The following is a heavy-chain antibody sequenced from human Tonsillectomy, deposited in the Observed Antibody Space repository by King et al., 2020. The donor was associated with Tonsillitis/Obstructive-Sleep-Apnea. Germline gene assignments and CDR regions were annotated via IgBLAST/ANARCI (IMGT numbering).Heavy chain of an antibody. D-gene: IGHD2-2*01. CDR1: GFTFDDYT. Sequence: VQLVESGGVVVQPGGSLRLSCAASGFTFDDYTMHWVRQAPGKGLEWVSLISWDGGSTYYADSVKGRFTISRDNSKNSLYLQMNSLRTEDTALYYCARTEGYCSSTSCYGFDYWGQGTLVTVSS. CDR3: ARTEGYCSSTSCYGFDY. V-gene: IGHV3-43*01. J-gene: IGHJ4*02. CDR2: ISWDGGST.